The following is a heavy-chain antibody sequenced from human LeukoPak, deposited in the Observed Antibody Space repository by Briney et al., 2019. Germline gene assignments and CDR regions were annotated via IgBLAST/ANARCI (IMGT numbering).Heavy chain of an antibody. Sequence: GRSLRLSCAASGFTFSTYGMHWVRQAPGKGLEWMGGFDPEDGETIYAQKFQGRVTMTEDTSTDTAYMELSSLRSEDTAVYYCATKGSGWVSYYYYGMDVWGQGTTVTVSS. CDR3: ATKGSGWVSYYYYGMDV. D-gene: IGHD6-19*01. J-gene: IGHJ6*02. V-gene: IGHV1-24*01. CDR2: FDPEDGET. CDR1: GFTFSTYG.